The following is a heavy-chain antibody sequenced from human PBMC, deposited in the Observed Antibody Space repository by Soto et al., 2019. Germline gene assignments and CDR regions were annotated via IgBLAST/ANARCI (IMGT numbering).Heavy chain of an antibody. CDR2: IYPADSDT. J-gene: IGHJ6*02. V-gene: IGHV5-51*01. CDR1: GDSFITYW. D-gene: IGHD5-18*01. CDR3: ARLRRSGYSYGRAYGMDV. Sequence: PGESLKISCKGSGDSFITYWIGWVRQMTGRGLEWMGIIYPADSDTRYSPSFQGQVTISADKSINTAYLQWSSLKASDTAMYYCARLRRSGYSYGRAYGMDVWGQGTTVTVSS.